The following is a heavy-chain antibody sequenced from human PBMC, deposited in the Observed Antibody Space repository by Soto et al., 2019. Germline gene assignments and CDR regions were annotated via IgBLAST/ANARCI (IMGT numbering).Heavy chain of an antibody. CDR1: GYTFTSYG. J-gene: IGHJ5*02. V-gene: IGHV1-18*01. D-gene: IGHD2-2*01. CDR3: AIEVSCSSTGCYFGRIWFVT. CDR2: ISAYNGNP. Sequence: QVQLVQSGAEVKKPGASVKVSCKASGYTFTSYGISWVRQAPGQGLEWMGWISAYNGNPNYAQKLQGRVTMTTDTTTSTAYIELTSLRSGATAVYYCAIEVSCSSTGCYFGRIWFVTWGEGTLVAVSS.